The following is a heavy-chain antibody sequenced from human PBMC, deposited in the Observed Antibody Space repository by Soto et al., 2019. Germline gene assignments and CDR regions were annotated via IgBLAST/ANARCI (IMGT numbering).Heavy chain of an antibody. CDR2: MNEDGGTT. D-gene: IGHD3-10*01. Sequence: LRLSCAASGFTFSSYWMHWVRQAPGKGLVWVSRMNEDGGTTDYADSVKGRFTISRDNAKNTLYLQMNSLRVEDTAVYYCASDLSGRADVWGQGTKVTVSS. CDR3: ASDLSGRADV. CDR1: GFTFSSYW. J-gene: IGHJ6*02. V-gene: IGHV3-74*01.